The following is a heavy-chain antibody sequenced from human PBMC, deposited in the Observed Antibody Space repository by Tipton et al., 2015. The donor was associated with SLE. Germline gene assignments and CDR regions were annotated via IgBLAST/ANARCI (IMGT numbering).Heavy chain of an antibody. V-gene: IGHV4-39*07. CDR3: VSGVGNTGRFHY. Sequence: TLSLTCTVSGGSISSSSYYWGWIRQSPVKGLEWIGIVYRTAYYNPSLKSRVTVSVETSKNEVSLKLNSVTASDTAVHYCVSGVGNTGRFHYWGQGALVTVSS. J-gene: IGHJ4*02. CDR2: VYRTA. CDR1: GGSISSSSYY. D-gene: IGHD1-14*01.